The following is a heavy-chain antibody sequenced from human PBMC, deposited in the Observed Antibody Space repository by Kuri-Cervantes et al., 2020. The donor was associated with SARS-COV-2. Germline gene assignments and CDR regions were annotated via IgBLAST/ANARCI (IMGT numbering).Heavy chain of an antibody. CDR3: ARVXEPDTYYYDXSVLDAFDI. Sequence: ASVKVSXKASRXXXTGYYMPXVRQAPGQGLEWMXXINPNXGGTNYAQKFQGRVTMTRDTSISTAYMXXSRLRSDDTAVYYCARVXEPDTYYYDXSVLDAFDIWGQGTMVTVSS. D-gene: IGHD3-22*01. CDR1: RXXXTGYY. CDR2: INPNXGGT. J-gene: IGHJ3*02. V-gene: IGHV1-2*02.